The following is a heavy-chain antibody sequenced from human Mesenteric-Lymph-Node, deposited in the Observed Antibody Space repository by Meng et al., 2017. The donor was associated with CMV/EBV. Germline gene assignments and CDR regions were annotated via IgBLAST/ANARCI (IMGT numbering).Heavy chain of an antibody. V-gene: IGHV3-53*01. CDR2: IYSGGST. CDR3: ARVPFPYGMDV. CDR1: GFTFSRYS. Sequence: GESLKISCAASGFTFSRYSMNWVRQAPGKGLEWVSVIYSGGSTYYADSVKGRFTISRDNSKNTLYLQMNSLRAEDTAVYYCARVPFPYGMDVWGQGTTVTVSS. J-gene: IGHJ6*02.